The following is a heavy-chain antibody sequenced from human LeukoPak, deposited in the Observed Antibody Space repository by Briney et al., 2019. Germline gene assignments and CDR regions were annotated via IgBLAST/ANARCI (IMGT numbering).Heavy chain of an antibody. V-gene: IGHV1-69*13. J-gene: IGHJ5*02. D-gene: IGHD6-13*01. CDR3: ARDRAAAGLNNWFDP. CDR2: IVPIFGTA. Sequence: SVKVSCKASGGTFSSYSISWVRQVPGQGLEWMGGIVPIFGTADYAQKFQGRVTITADESTSTAYMELSSLRSEDTAVYYCARDRAAAGLNNWFDPWGQGTRVTVSS. CDR1: GGTFSSYS.